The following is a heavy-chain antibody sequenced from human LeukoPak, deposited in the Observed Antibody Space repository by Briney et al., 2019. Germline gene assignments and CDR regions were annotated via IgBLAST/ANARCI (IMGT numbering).Heavy chain of an antibody. J-gene: IGHJ5*02. CDR1: GGTFSSYA. CDR3: ARGLNYDFWSGYXYNWFDP. Sequence: ASVKVSCKASGGTFSSYAISWVRQAPGQGLEWMGGIIPXFGTANYAQKFQGRVTITTDESTSTAYMELSSLRSEDTAVYYCARGLNYDFWSGYXYNWFDPWGQGTLVTVSS. D-gene: IGHD3-3*01. CDR2: IIPXFGTA. V-gene: IGHV1-69*05.